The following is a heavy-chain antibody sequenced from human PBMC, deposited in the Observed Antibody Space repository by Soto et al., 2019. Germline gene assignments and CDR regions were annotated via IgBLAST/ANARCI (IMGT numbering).Heavy chain of an antibody. CDR3: ARDGGRHSGGIDY. Sequence: QVQLVQSGAEVKKPGSSVKVSCKASGGTFSSYSIKWVRQAPGQGLAWMGEIIPIFGTANYAQKFQGRVTITADESTSTAYMELSSLRSEDTAVYYCARDGGRHSGGIDYWGQGTLVTVSS. D-gene: IGHD1-26*01. CDR1: GGTFSSYS. CDR2: IIPIFGTA. V-gene: IGHV1-69*01. J-gene: IGHJ4*02.